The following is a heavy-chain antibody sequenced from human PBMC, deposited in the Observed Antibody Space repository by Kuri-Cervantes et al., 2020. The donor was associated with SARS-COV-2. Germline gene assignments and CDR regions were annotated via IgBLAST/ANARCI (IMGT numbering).Heavy chain of an antibody. CDR2: ITRSGSTI. D-gene: IGHD6-13*01. CDR1: GFTFSYYE. J-gene: IGHJ4*02. Sequence: GESLKISCAASGFTFSYYEMNWVRQAPGKGLEWISYITRSGSTIYYADSVRGRFTISRDNAQNSLYLQMNSLRVEDTAVYYCARYSRSWYDWGQGTLVTVSS. CDR3: ARYSRSWYD. V-gene: IGHV3-48*03.